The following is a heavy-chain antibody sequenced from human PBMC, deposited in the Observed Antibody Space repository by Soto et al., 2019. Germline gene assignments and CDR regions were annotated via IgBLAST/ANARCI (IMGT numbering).Heavy chain of an antibody. V-gene: IGHV4-31*03. CDR1: GGSISSGGYY. CDR3: ARGAGNYYYYYMDV. D-gene: IGHD6-19*01. Sequence: QVQLQESGPGLVKPSQTLSLTCTVSGGSISSGGYYWSWIRQHPGKGLEWIGYIYYSGSTYYNPSLKSRVTISVDTSKIQFSLKLSSVTAADTAVYYCARGAGNYYYYYMDVWGKGTTVTVSS. J-gene: IGHJ6*03. CDR2: IYYSGST.